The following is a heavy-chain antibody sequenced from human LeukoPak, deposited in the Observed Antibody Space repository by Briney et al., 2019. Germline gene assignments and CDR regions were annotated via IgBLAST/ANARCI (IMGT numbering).Heavy chain of an antibody. D-gene: IGHD5-12*01. CDR3: ARDLRVATNHFDY. CDR1: GFTFSSYS. V-gene: IGHV3-21*01. CDR2: ISSSSSYI. J-gene: IGHJ4*02. Sequence: GGSLRLSCAASGFTFSSYSMNWVRQAPGKGLEWVSSISSSSSYIYYADSVKGRFTISRDNAKNSLYLQMNSLRAEDTAVYYCARDLRVATNHFDYWGQGTLVTVSP.